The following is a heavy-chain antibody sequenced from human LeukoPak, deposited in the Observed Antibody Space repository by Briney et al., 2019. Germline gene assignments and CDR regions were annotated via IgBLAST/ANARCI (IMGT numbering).Heavy chain of an antibody. J-gene: IGHJ4*02. CDR3: AKGEGGYDPYFDY. Sequence: GGSLRLSCTASGFTFTTYWMSWVRQAPGKGLEWVANIKPDGGEKYYVDSVKGRFTISRDNAKNSVYLQMNSLRAEDTAVYYCAKGEGGYDPYFDYWGQGTLVTVSS. D-gene: IGHD5-12*01. CDR2: IKPDGGEK. V-gene: IGHV3-7*01. CDR1: GFTFTTYW.